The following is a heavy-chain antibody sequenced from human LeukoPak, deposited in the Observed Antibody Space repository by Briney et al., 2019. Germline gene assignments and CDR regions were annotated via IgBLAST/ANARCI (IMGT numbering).Heavy chain of an antibody. CDR3: ARGISGGSYCDH. CDR2: INSDETTT. J-gene: IGHJ4*02. D-gene: IGHD1-26*01. CDR1: GFTFSSYW. Sequence: GGSLRLSCAASGFTFSSYWMHWVRQAPGKGLVWVSRINSDETTTSYADSVKGRFSISRDNAKNTLYLQMNSLRDEDTAVYYCARGISGGSYCDHWGQGSLVTVSS. V-gene: IGHV3-74*01.